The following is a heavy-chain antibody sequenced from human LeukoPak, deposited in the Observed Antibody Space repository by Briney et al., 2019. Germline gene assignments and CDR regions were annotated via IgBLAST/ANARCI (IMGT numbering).Heavy chain of an antibody. J-gene: IGHJ5*01. Sequence: GGSLRLSCAASGFTLSDYAMHWVRQAPGRGLEWVAVISSDGNIDYYTDSVKGRFTISRDNSKNTLYFQMNSLRPDDTAVYYCARGGPLGDTNRFDFWGQGTSVAVSS. V-gene: IGHV3-30*14. CDR2: ISSDGNID. D-gene: IGHD3-10*01. CDR1: GFTLSDYA. CDR3: ARGGPLGDTNRFDF.